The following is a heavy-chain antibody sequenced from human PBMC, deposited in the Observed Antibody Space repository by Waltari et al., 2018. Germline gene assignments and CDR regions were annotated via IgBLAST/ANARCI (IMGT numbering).Heavy chain of an antibody. J-gene: IGHJ6*02. V-gene: IGHV3-30*03. CDR3: ARGRSYGMDV. CDR2: ILNDGNDT. Sequence: QVQLMESGGGVVQPGQSLRLSSAASGFAFNKFIFHWVRQAPGKGLEWVASILNDGNDTKYADSVRGRFSISRDNSENTVYLQMDTLNIEDTGVYYCARGRSYGMDVWGQGTAVTVSS. CDR1: GFAFNKFI.